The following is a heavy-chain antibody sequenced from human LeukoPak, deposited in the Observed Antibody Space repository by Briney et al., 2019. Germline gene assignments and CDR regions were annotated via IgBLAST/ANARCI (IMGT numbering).Heavy chain of an antibody. CDR3: AKDDGIVGATTFAY. CDR1: GFTFSSYW. J-gene: IGHJ4*02. D-gene: IGHD1-26*01. CDR2: INSDGSST. V-gene: IGHV3-74*01. Sequence: GGSLRLSCAASGFTFSSYWMHWVRQAPGKGLVRVSRINSDGSSTSYADSVKGRFTISRDNSKNTLYLQMNSLRAEDTAVYYCAKDDGIVGATTFAYWGQGTLVTVSS.